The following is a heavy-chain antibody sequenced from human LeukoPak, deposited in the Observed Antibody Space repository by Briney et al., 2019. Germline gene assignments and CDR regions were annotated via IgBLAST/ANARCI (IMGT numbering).Heavy chain of an antibody. CDR2: ISAYNGNT. CDR1: NYTFIAYG. D-gene: IGHD5-24*01. J-gene: IGHJ4*02. CDR3: ARRRGRDGYNCDY. V-gene: IGHV1-18*01. Sequence: GASVKVSCKTSNYTFIAYGISWVRQAPGQGLEWMGWISAYNGNTNYAQKLQGRVTMTTDTSTSTAYMELRSLRSDDTAVYYCARRRGRDGYNCDYWGQGTLVTVSS.